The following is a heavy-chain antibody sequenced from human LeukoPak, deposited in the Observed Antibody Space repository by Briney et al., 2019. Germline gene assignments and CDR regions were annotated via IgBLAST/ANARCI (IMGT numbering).Heavy chain of an antibody. CDR2: IYYSGST. Sequence: SETLSLTCTVSGGSISSYYWSWIRQPPGKGLEWIGYIYYSGSTNYNPSLKSRVTISVDTSKNQFSLKLSSVTAADTAVYYCAGDGGYSGYDPFDYWGQGTLVTVSS. J-gene: IGHJ4*02. V-gene: IGHV4-59*01. D-gene: IGHD5-12*01. CDR1: GGSISSYY. CDR3: AGDGGYSGYDPFDY.